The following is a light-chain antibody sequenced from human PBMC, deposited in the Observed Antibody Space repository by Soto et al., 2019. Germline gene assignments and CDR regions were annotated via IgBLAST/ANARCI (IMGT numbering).Light chain of an antibody. Sequence: EIVLTQSPATLSLSPGERATLSCRASQSVSSYLAWYQQKPGQAPRLLIYDASNRATGIPPRFSGSGSGTDFTLTISSLVPEDFAVDYCQQRSNWPPITFGQGTRLEIK. CDR2: DAS. CDR1: QSVSSY. V-gene: IGKV3-11*01. J-gene: IGKJ5*01. CDR3: QQRSNWPPIT.